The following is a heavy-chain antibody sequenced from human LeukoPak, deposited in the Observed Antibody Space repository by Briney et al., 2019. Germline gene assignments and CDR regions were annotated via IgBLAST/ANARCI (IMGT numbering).Heavy chain of an antibody. Sequence: SETLSLTCAVYGGSFSGYYWSWIRQPPGKGLEWIGEISHSGSTNYNPSLKSRVTVSVDTSKNQFSLKLSSVTAADTAVYYCARGGKDSYFDYWGQGTLVTVSS. D-gene: IGHD1-14*01. J-gene: IGHJ4*02. V-gene: IGHV4-34*01. CDR2: ISHSGST. CDR1: GGSFSGYY. CDR3: ARGGKDSYFDY.